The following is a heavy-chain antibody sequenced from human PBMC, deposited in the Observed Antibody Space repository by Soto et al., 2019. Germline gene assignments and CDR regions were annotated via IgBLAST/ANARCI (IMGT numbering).Heavy chain of an antibody. V-gene: IGHV3-74*01. CDR3: ARDTGRLSRLHNADS. J-gene: IGHJ4*02. D-gene: IGHD1-1*01. Sequence: EVQLVESGGGLVQPGGSLRLSCAASGFTFSSNWMHWVRQAPGKGLVWVARINSDGSATYYADFVRGRFTMSRDNAKNTLYPQMNSLRDEYMAVYYCARDTGRLSRLHNADSWGEGNLVMVPS. CDR2: INSDGSAT. CDR1: GFTFSSNW.